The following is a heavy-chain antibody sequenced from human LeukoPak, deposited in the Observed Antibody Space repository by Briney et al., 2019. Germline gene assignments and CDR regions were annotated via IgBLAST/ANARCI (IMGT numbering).Heavy chain of an antibody. CDR2: IKQDGSEK. D-gene: IGHD1-26*01. V-gene: IGHV3-7*01. CDR3: ARSVYSGYYYSSRYFDL. Sequence: PGGSLRLSCAAAGFTFSRYWMTWVCQAPGKGLEWVANIKQDGSEKSHVDSVKGRFTISRDNAKNSLFLQMNSLRAEDTAVYYCARSVYSGYYYSSRYFDLWGRGTLVTVSS. CDR1: GFTFSRYW. J-gene: IGHJ2*01.